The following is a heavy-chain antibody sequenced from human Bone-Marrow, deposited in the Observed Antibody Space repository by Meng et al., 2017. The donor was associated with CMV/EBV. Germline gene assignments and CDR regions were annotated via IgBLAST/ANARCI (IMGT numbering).Heavy chain of an antibody. J-gene: IGHJ5*02. CDR2: IYYSGST. CDR3: ARDLKDVWSGYFQGAWFDP. D-gene: IGHD3-3*01. Sequence: SETLSLTCTVSGGSISSSSYSWGWIRQPPGKGLEWIGNIYYSGSTYYNPSLKSRVTISVDTSKNQFSLKLNSVTAADTAVYYCARDLKDVWSGYFQGAWFDPWGQGTLVTVSS. CDR1: GGSISSSSYS. V-gene: IGHV4-39*07.